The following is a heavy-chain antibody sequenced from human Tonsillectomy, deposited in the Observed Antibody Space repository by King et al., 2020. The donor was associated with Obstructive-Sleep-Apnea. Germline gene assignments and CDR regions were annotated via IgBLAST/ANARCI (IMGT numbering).Heavy chain of an antibody. CDR1: GFTFDDYA. CDR2: ISWNSGII. V-gene: IGHV3-9*01. Sequence: VQLVESGGGLVQPGRSLRLSCAASGFTFDDYAMHWVRQAPGKGLEWVSGISWNSGIIVYADSVKGRFTISRDNAKNSLYLQMNSLRAEDTALYYCAKDAVVYSGYCESWGQGTLVTVSS. D-gene: IGHD5-12*01. CDR3: AKDAVVYSGYCES. J-gene: IGHJ4*02.